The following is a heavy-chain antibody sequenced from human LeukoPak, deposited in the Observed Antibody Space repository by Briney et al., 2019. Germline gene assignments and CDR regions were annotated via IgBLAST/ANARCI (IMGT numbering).Heavy chain of an antibody. CDR3: ARDAGTYCGGDCYLSRPDY. V-gene: IGHV4-61*01. J-gene: IGHJ4*02. D-gene: IGHD2-21*02. CDR2: IYYSGST. Sequence: SETLSLTCTVSGGSVSSGSYYWSWIRQPPGKGLEWIGYIYYSGSTYYNPSLKSRVTISVDTSKNQFSLKLSSVTAADTAVYYCARDAGTYCGGDCYLSRPDYWGQGTLVTVSS. CDR1: GGSVSSGSYY.